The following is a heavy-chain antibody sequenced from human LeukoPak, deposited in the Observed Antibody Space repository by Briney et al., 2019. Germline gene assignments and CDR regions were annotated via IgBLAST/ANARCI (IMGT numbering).Heavy chain of an antibody. D-gene: IGHD6-19*01. J-gene: IGHJ3*02. CDR2: INPSGGST. CDR3: ARDRIAVAGTERLGAFDI. V-gene: IGHV1-46*01. CDR1: GYTLTELS. Sequence: ASVKVSCKVSGYTLTELSMHWVRQAPGQGLEWMGIINPSGGSTSYAQKFQGRVTMTRDMSTSTVYMELSSLRSEDTAVYYCARDRIAVAGTERLGAFDIWGQGTMVTVSS.